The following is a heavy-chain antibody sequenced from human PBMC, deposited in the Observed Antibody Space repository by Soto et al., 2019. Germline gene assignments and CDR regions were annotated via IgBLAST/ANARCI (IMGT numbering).Heavy chain of an antibody. D-gene: IGHD3-10*01. J-gene: IGHJ6*02. CDR2: ISCNSGSI. Sequence: GGSLRLSCATSGFRFADYAMHWVRQAPGKGLEWVSGISCNSGSIGYADSVKGRFTISRDNAKNSLHLQMNSLRDEDTALYYCAKDKSGSGSYYYYYAMDVWGQGTTVTVSS. CDR1: GFRFADYA. V-gene: IGHV3-9*01. CDR3: AKDKSGSGSYYYYYAMDV.